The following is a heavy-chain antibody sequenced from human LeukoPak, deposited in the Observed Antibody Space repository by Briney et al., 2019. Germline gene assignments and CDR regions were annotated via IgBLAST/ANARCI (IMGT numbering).Heavy chain of an antibody. V-gene: IGHV1-2*02. CDR1: GYTFTGYY. J-gene: IGHJ6*02. Sequence: ASVKVSCKASGYTFTGYYMHWGRQAPGQGLEWMGWINPNSGGTNYAQKFQGRVTMTRDTSISTAYMELSRLRSDDTAVYYCASSPIYDFWSGYRASVGGMDVWGQGTTVTVSS. CDR3: ASSPIYDFWSGYRASVGGMDV. D-gene: IGHD3-3*01. CDR2: INPNSGGT.